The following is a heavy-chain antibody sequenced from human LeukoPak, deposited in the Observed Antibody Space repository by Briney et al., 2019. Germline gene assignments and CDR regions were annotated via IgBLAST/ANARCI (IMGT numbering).Heavy chain of an antibody. Sequence: ASVKVSCKASGYAFTSYYMHWVRQAPGQGLEWMGIINPSGGSTSYAQKFQGRVTMTRDTSTSTVYMELSSLRSEDTAVYYRARDIVVVTAGGYYYGMDVWGQGTTVTVSS. CDR1: GYAFTSYY. J-gene: IGHJ6*02. CDR3: ARDIVVVTAGGYYYGMDV. D-gene: IGHD2-21*02. CDR2: INPSGGST. V-gene: IGHV1-46*01.